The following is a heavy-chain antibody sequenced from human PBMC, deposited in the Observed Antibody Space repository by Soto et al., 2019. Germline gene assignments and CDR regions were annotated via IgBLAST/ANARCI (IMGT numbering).Heavy chain of an antibody. CDR1: GGSISSYY. J-gene: IGHJ6*02. D-gene: IGHD4-17*01. CDR3: ARDSHGDYSYYYYYGMDV. Sequence: PSETLSLTCTVSGGSISSYYWSWIRPPPGKGLEWIGYIYYSGSTNYNPSLKSRVTISVDTSKNQFSLKLSSVTAADTAVYYCARDSHGDYSYYYYYGMDVWGQGTTVTVSS. V-gene: IGHV4-59*01. CDR2: IYYSGST.